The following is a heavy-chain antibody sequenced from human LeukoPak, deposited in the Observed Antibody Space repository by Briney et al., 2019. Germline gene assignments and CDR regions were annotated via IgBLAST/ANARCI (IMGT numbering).Heavy chain of an antibody. V-gene: IGHV7-4-1*02. CDR3: ARKSVAATPRDIVYQYSYMDV. Sequence: ASVKVSCKASGYTFTSYDIHWVRQATGQGLEWMGWISTNTGNPTYAQGFTGRFVFSLGTSVSTAYLQISSLKAEDTAVYYCARKSVAATPRDIVYQYSYMDVWGKGTTVTVSS. D-gene: IGHD2-15*01. J-gene: IGHJ6*03. CDR1: GYTFTSYD. CDR2: ISTNTGNP.